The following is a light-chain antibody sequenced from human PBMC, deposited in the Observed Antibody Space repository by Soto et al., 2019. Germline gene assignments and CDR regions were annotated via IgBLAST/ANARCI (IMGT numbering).Light chain of an antibody. CDR3: SSFTSSSTLV. CDR2: EVS. Sequence: QSVLTQPASVSGSPGQSITFSCTGTSSDVGGYNYVSWYQQHPGKAPKLMIYEVSNRPSGVSNRFSGSKSGNTASLTISGLQADDEADYYCSSFTSSSTLVFGGGTKVTVL. CDR1: SSDVGGYNY. J-gene: IGLJ2*01. V-gene: IGLV2-14*01.